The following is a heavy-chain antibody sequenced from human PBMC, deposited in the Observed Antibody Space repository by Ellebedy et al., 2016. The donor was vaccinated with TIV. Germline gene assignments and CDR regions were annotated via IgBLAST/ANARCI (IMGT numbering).Heavy chain of an antibody. V-gene: IGHV2-70*12. CDR2: LEWDGDT. Sequence: SGPTLVNPTQSLTLTCTFSGFSLTTTGMSVSWLRQPPGKALEWLARLEWDGDTYYSTPLKTFISFSEDTSKSQVILTVTNMDPVDTATYYCARDILQRRAADDLYAMDVWGQGITVTVS. D-gene: IGHD1-1*01. CDR1: GFSLTTTGMS. J-gene: IGHJ6*02. CDR3: ARDILQRRAADDLYAMDV.